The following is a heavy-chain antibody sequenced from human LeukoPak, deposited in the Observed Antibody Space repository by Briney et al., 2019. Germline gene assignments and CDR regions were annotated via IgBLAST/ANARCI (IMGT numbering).Heavy chain of an antibody. Sequence: GASVKVSCKVSGYTLTELSMHWVRQAPGKGLEWMGGFDPEDGETIYAQKFQGRVTMTEDTSTDTAHMELSSLRSEDTAVYYCATGQGYYDSSGYWNYWGQGTLVTVSS. CDR1: GYTLTELS. CDR2: FDPEDGET. D-gene: IGHD3-22*01. V-gene: IGHV1-24*01. CDR3: ATGQGYYDSSGYWNY. J-gene: IGHJ4*02.